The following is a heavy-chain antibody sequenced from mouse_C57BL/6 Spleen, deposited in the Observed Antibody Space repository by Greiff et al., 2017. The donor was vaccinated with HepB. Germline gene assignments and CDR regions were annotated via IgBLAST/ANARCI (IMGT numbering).Heavy chain of an antibody. Sequence: EVKLVESGPELVKPGASVKMSCKASGYTFTDYNMHWVKQSHGKSLEWIGYINPNNGGTSYNQKFKGKATLTVNKSSSTAYMELRSLTSEDSAVYYCERGSSYDWYFDVWGTGTTVTVSS. CDR3: ERGSSYDWYFDV. J-gene: IGHJ1*03. CDR1: GYTFTDYN. V-gene: IGHV1-22*01. CDR2: INPNNGGT. D-gene: IGHD1-1*01.